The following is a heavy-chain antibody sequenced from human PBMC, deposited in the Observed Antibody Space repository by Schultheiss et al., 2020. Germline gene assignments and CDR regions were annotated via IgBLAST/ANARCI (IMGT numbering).Heavy chain of an antibody. CDR3: TRDLSDSSGWGHDY. Sequence: GGSLRLSCAASGFTFSDAWMSWVRQAPGKGLEWVCRIKSETDGATTDYAAPVKDRFTISRDDSKSIAYLQMNSLKTEDTAVYYCTRDLSDSSGWGHDYWGQGTLVTVSS. D-gene: IGHD3-22*01. V-gene: IGHV3-15*01. J-gene: IGHJ4*02. CDR1: GFTFSDAW. CDR2: IKSETDGATT.